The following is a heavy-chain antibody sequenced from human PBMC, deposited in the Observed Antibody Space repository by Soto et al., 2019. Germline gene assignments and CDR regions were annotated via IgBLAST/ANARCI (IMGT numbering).Heavy chain of an antibody. D-gene: IGHD7-27*01. V-gene: IGHV1-18*01. CDR1: GYTFTRYG. CDR3: AKTGQPPYYYYGLDV. CDR2: ISGYNGDT. J-gene: IGHJ6*02. Sequence: QGHLVQSGAEVKKPGASVKVSCKASGYTFTRYGISWVRQAPGQGLEWMGWISGYNGDTNYAQNLQGRVTMTIDTAXXTAYMGLRSLTSDDTAVYYCAKTGQPPYYYYGLDVWGQGTTVTVSS.